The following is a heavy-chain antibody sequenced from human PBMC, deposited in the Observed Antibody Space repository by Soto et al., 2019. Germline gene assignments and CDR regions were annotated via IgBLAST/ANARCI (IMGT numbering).Heavy chain of an antibody. CDR1: GDSFSGYF. J-gene: IGHJ4*02. D-gene: IGHD2-8*01. V-gene: IGHV4-34*01. Sequence: PSETLSLTCAVHGDSFSGYFWTWIRQPPGKGLEWIAEITEGGTTNYSPSLKSRVSIAVDSSKRQFSLTLSSVTAADTAMYYCASGADGMLSPYFDYWSQGSLVTVSS. CDR3: ASGADGMLSPYFDY. CDR2: ITEGGTT.